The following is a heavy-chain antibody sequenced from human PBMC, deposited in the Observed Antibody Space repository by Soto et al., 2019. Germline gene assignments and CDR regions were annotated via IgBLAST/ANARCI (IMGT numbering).Heavy chain of an antibody. D-gene: IGHD6-6*01. V-gene: IGHV2-5*02. Sequence: SGPTLVNPTQTLTLTCTFSGFSLTSNDVGVGWIRQPPGKALEWLALIYRDDDKRYSPSLKSRLTITKDTSKNQVVLRMTNMDPVDTATYYCAHSRYSRSSFDYWGQGTLVTVSS. J-gene: IGHJ4*02. CDR3: AHSRYSRSSFDY. CDR2: IYRDDDK. CDR1: GFSLTSNDVG.